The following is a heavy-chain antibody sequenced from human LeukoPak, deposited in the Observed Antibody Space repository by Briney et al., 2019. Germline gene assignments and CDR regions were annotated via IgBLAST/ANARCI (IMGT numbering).Heavy chain of an antibody. V-gene: IGHV3-21*01. CDR2: ISSSSSYI. D-gene: IGHD3-3*01. CDR3: ARDLGKYYDFWSGYYNNAFDI. J-gene: IGHJ3*02. Sequence: PGGSLRLSCAASGFTFSSYSMNWVRQAPGKGLEWVSSISSSSSYIYYADSVKGRFTISRDNAKNSLYLQMNSLRAEDTAVYYCARDLGKYYDFWSGYYNNAFDIWGQGTMVTVSS. CDR1: GFTFSSYS.